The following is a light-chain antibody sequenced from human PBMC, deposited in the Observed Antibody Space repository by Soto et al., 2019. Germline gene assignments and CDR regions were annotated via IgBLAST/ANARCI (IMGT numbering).Light chain of an antibody. CDR3: QQYNNWPLT. Sequence: EIVMTQSPATLSVSPGERATLSCRAGQSVHNNLAWYQQKPGQAPSLLVYGASTRATGIPARFSGSGSGTEFTLTINRLESEDFAIYYCQQYNNWPLTFGGGTKVEIK. CDR2: GAS. CDR1: QSVHNN. V-gene: IGKV3-15*01. J-gene: IGKJ4*01.